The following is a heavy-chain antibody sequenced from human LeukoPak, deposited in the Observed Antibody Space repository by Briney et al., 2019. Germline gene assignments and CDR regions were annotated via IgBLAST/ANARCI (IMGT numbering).Heavy chain of an antibody. Sequence: PSGTLSLTCAVSGGSISSSNWWSWVRQHPGKGLEWIGYIYYSGSTYYNPSLKSRVTISVDTSKNQFSLKLSSVTAADTAVYYCARSADSGYDLYNWFDPWGQGTLVTVSS. CDR1: GGSISSSNW. D-gene: IGHD5-12*01. CDR2: IYYSGST. V-gene: IGHV4-4*02. CDR3: ARSADSGYDLYNWFDP. J-gene: IGHJ5*02.